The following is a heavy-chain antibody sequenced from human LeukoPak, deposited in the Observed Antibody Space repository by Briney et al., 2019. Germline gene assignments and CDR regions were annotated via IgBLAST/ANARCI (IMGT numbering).Heavy chain of an antibody. Sequence: GGSLRLSCAASGFPFSVSWMHWFRQVPGKGLMWVSRITTDETTTYADSVRGRFSISRDNAKNTVDLQMNSLRVEDTAVYYCAKDWFATTDYWGQGTLVTVSS. CDR1: GFPFSVSW. V-gene: IGHV3-74*01. D-gene: IGHD3-3*01. CDR2: ITTDETT. CDR3: AKDWFATTDY. J-gene: IGHJ4*02.